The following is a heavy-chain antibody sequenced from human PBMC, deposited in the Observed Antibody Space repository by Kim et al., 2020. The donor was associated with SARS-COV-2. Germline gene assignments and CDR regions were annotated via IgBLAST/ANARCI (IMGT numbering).Heavy chain of an antibody. J-gene: IGHJ4*02. V-gene: IGHV3-33*01. CDR1: GFTFSSYG. CDR3: ARTGPLGGYYYGSGSYYGPFDY. D-gene: IGHD3-10*01. Sequence: GGSLRLSCAASGFTFSSYGMHWVRQAPGKGLEWVAVIWYDGSNKYYADSVKGRFTISRDNSKNTLYLQMNSLRAEDTAVYYCARTGPLGGYYYGSGSYYGPFDYWGQGTLVTVSS. CDR2: IWYDGSNK.